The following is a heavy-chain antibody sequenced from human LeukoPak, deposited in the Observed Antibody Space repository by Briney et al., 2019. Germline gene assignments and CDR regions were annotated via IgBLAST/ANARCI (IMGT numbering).Heavy chain of an antibody. Sequence: GGSLRLSCAASGFTVSSNYMSWVRQAPGKGLEWVSVINSGGSTYYADSVKGRFTISRDNSKNTLYLQMNSLRAEDTAVYYCARAGQWLGQYYFDYWGQGTLVTVSS. J-gene: IGHJ4*02. CDR1: GFTVSSNY. V-gene: IGHV3-53*01. CDR3: ARAGQWLGQYYFDY. CDR2: INSGGST. D-gene: IGHD6-19*01.